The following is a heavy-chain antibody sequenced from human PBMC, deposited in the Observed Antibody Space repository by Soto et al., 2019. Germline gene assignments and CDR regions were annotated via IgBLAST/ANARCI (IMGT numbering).Heavy chain of an antibody. D-gene: IGHD1-1*01. V-gene: IGHV4-39*01. CDR3: ARHGGVAGTTYPNVYDAFDI. J-gene: IGHJ3*02. CDR2: IYYSGST. Sequence: QLRLQESGPGLVKPSETLSLTCTVSGGSISSSSYYWGWIRQPPGKGLEWIGSIYYSGSTYYNPSLKSRVTISVDTSKNQFSLKLSSVTAADTAVYYCARHGGVAGTTYPNVYDAFDIWGQGTMVTVSS. CDR1: GGSISSSSYY.